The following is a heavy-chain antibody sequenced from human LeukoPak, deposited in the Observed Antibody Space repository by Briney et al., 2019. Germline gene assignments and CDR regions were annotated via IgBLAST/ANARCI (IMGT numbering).Heavy chain of an antibody. CDR3: ARGITSGPRRYDVRNFDY. CDR1: GFIFSSYW. V-gene: IGHV3-7*01. J-gene: IGHJ4*02. CDR2: IKQDGSEK. Sequence: PGGSLRLSCAASGFIFSSYWMSWVRQPPGKGLEWVANIKQDGSEKYYVDSVKGRFTISRDNAKNSLYLQMNSLRAEDTAVYYCARGITSGPRRYDVRNFDYWGQGTPVTVSS. D-gene: IGHD5-12*01.